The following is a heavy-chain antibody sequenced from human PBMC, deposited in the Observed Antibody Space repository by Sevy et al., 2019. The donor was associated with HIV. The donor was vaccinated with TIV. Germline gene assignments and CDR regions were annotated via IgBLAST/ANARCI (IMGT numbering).Heavy chain of an antibody. CDR2: IRNKAFGGTA. CDR1: GFVFDDYA. Sequence: GGSLRLSCTGSGFVFDDYAMSWCRQAPGKGLEWLGFIRNKAFGGTAEYAASVKGRFTISRDYSKSIAYLEMNRLEIEDTAVYYCSTRNAYDKSGWGPGTLVTVSS. V-gene: IGHV3-49*03. D-gene: IGHD3-22*01. J-gene: IGHJ4*02. CDR3: STRNAYDKSG.